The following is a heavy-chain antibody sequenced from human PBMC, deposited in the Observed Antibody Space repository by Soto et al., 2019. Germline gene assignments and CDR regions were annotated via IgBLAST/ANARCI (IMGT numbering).Heavy chain of an antibody. CDR3: AKVMITFGGVELAFDY. CDR1: GFTFSSYG. Sequence: QAGGSLRLSCAASGFTFSSYGMHWVRQAPGKGLEWVAVISYDGSNKYYADSVKGRFTISRDNSKNTLYLQMNSLRAEDTAVYYCAKVMITFGGVELAFDYWGQGTLVTVSS. V-gene: IGHV3-30*18. CDR2: ISYDGSNK. D-gene: IGHD3-16*01. J-gene: IGHJ4*02.